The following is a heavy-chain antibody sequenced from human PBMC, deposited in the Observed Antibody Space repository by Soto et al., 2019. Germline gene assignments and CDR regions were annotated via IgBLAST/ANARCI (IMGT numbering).Heavy chain of an antibody. J-gene: IGHJ5*02. CDR2: FFPSGNT. D-gene: IGHD6-19*01. CDR1: GFSIFNGYY. Sequence: ASETLSLTCNVSGFSIFNGYYWGWIRQSPGKGLEWIGSFFPSGNTFYNPSLKSRLTISVDASKNQFSLSLKSVTAADTAVYYCARISSAVDTWGQGTLVTVSS. CDR3: ARISSAVDT. V-gene: IGHV4-38-2*02.